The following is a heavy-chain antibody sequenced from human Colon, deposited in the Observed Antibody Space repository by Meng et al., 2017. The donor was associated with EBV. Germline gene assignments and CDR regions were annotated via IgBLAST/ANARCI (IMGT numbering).Heavy chain of an antibody. CDR3: VRDGYNDIPFDY. Sequence: VQLLVSGEVLVQPGGSLRLSCAASRFTLSNYAMSWVRQAPGKGLEWISFISGTGGSTYYADSVKGRFTISRDNSKNTLYLQMNSLRAEDTALYYCVRDGYNDIPFDYWGPGTLVTVSS. D-gene: IGHD5-24*01. CDR2: ISGTGGST. J-gene: IGHJ4*02. V-gene: IGHV3-23*01. CDR1: RFTLSNYA.